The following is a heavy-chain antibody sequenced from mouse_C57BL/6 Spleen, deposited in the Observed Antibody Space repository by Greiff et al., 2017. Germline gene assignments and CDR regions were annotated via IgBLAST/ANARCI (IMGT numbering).Heavy chain of an antibody. V-gene: IGHV1-5*01. Sequence: EVQLQQSGTVLARPGASVKMSCKTSGYTFTSYWMHCVKHRPGPGLDWIGAISPGNSDTSYNQKFKGKAKLTAVTSASTAYMELSSLTNEDSAVYYCTRLGYGNYRPFDYWGQGTTLTVSS. CDR2: ISPGNSDT. CDR1: GYTFTSYW. J-gene: IGHJ2*01. D-gene: IGHD2-1*01. CDR3: TRLGYGNYRPFDY.